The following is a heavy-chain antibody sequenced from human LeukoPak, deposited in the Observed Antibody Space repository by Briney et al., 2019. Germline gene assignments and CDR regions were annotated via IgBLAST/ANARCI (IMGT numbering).Heavy chain of an antibody. CDR3: AREVVVAATWFDP. CDR2: IYYTGST. Sequence: PSETLSLTCTVSGGSISSYYWSWLRQPPGKGLEWIGYIYYTGSTNYNPSLKSRVTISIDTSNNQFSLKLSSVTAADTAVYYCAREVVVAATWFDPWGQGTLVTVSS. V-gene: IGHV4-59*01. D-gene: IGHD2-15*01. J-gene: IGHJ5*02. CDR1: GGSISSYY.